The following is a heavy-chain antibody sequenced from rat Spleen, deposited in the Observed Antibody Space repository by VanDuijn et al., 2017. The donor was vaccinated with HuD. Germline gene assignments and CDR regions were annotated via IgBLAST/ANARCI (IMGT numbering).Heavy chain of an antibody. CDR3: TRGYVMDA. V-gene: IGHV5S13*01. CDR2: ISPGGGNT. CDR1: GFTFSDYY. J-gene: IGHJ4*01. Sequence: EVQLVESDGGLVQPGRSLKLSCAASGFTFSDYYMAWVRQAPTKGLEWVASISPGGGNTYYRDSVKGRFTVSRDNAKNTQSLQMDSLRSEDTAIYYCTRGYVMDAWGQGASVTVSS.